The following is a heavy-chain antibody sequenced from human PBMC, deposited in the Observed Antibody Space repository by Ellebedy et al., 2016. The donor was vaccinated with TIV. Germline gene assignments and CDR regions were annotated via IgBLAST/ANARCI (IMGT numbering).Heavy chain of an antibody. Sequence: SLKISCAASGFTFDDYAMHWVRQAPGKGLEWVSGISWNSGSIGYADSVKGRFTISRDNAKNSLYLQMNSLRAEDTALYYCAKGTRGAIGRDYFDYWGQGTLVTVSS. J-gene: IGHJ4*02. D-gene: IGHD1-26*01. CDR2: ISWNSGSI. CDR1: GFTFDDYA. CDR3: AKGTRGAIGRDYFDY. V-gene: IGHV3-9*01.